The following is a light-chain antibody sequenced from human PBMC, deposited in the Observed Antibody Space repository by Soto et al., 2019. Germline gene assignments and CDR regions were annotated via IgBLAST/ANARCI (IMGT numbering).Light chain of an antibody. CDR3: QQRSTWLYT. CDR2: DAS. Sequence: EILLAQSPATLSLSPGERATLSCKASQDVSIFLAWYQQKPGQAPRLLIHDASNRATGVPARFSGSGSGRDFTLTITSLEPEDFAVYYCQQRSTWLYTVGQGTKLEV. J-gene: IGKJ2*01. CDR1: QDVSIF. V-gene: IGKV3-11*02.